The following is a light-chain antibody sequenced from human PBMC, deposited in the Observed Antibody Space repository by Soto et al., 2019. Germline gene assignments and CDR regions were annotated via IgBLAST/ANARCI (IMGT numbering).Light chain of an antibody. J-gene: IGLJ3*02. CDR3: CSYAGSSTFPRV. CDR2: EVS. V-gene: IGLV2-23*02. Sequence: QSALTQPASVSGSPGQSITISCTGTSSDVGSYNLVSWYQQHPGKAPKLMIYEVSKRPSGVSNRFSGSKSGNTASLTISGLRAEDEADYYCCSYAGSSTFPRVFGGGTKLTVL. CDR1: SSDVGSYNL.